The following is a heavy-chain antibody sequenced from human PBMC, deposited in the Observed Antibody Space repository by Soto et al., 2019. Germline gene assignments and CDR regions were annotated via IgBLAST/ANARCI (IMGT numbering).Heavy chain of an antibody. D-gene: IGHD3-16*01. Sequence: QVQLVESGGGVVQPGRSLTLSCAASGFTFSSHGMHWVRQAPGKGLEWVAVIWYDGSNKYYADSVKGRFVISRDNSKNTLYLEMNSRSAEDTAVYYCARWGDGKRSDYWGQGTLVTVSS. CDR3: ARWGDGKRSDY. CDR1: GFTFSSHG. J-gene: IGHJ4*02. CDR2: IWYDGSNK. V-gene: IGHV3-33*01.